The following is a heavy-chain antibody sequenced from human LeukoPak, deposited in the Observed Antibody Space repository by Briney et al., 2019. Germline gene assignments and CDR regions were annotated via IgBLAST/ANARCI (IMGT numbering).Heavy chain of an antibody. J-gene: IGHJ3*02. CDR2: ISSSSSTI. Sequence: PGGSLRLSCAASGFTFSSYSMNWVRQAPGKGLEWVSYISSSSSTIYYADSVKGRFTISRDNSKNTLYLQMSSLRAEDTAVYYCARDPNGDYIGAFEIWGQGTMVTVSS. CDR1: GFTFSSYS. D-gene: IGHD4-17*01. CDR3: ARDPNGDYIGAFEI. V-gene: IGHV3-48*01.